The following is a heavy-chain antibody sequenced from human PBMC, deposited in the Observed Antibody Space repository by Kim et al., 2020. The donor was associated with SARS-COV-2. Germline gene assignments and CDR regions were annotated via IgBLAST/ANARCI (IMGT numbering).Heavy chain of an antibody. CDR3: ARDGYYYDSSGYRSAFDI. V-gene: IGHV3-20*04. CDR2: INWNGGST. Sequence: GGSLRLSCAASGFTFDDYGMSWVRQAPGKGLEWVSGINWNGGSTGYADSVKGRFTISRDNAKNSLYLQMNSLRAEDTALYYCARDGYYYDSSGYRSAFDIWGQGTMVTVSS. J-gene: IGHJ3*02. CDR1: GFTFDDYG. D-gene: IGHD3-22*01.